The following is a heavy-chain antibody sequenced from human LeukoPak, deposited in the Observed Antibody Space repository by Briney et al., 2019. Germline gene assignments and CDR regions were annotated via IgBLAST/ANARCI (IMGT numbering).Heavy chain of an antibody. D-gene: IGHD5-12*01. Sequence: GGSLRLSCAASGFTFSSYSMNWVRQAPGNGLEWVSSISSSSSYIYYADSVKGRFTISRDNAKNSLYLQMNSLRAEDTAVYYCARDVDHYFDYWGQGTLVTVSS. CDR1: GFTFSSYS. J-gene: IGHJ4*02. V-gene: IGHV3-21*01. CDR3: ARDVDHYFDY. CDR2: ISSSSSYI.